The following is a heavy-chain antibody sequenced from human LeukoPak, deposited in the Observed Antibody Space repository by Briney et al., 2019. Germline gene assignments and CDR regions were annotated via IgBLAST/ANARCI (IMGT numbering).Heavy chain of an antibody. CDR2: ISSSSSTI. V-gene: IGHV3-48*02. J-gene: IGHJ4*02. CDR3: ARESDDYSNYAFIDY. CDR1: GFTSSSYS. D-gene: IGHD4-11*01. Sequence: GGSLRLSCAASGFTSSSYSMNWVRQAPGKGLEWVSYISSSSSTIYYADSVKGRFTISRDNAKNSLYLQMNSLRDEDTAVYYCARESDDYSNYAFIDYWGQGTLVTVSS.